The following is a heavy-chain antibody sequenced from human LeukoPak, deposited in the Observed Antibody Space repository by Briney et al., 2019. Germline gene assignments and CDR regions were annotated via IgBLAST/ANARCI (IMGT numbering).Heavy chain of an antibody. J-gene: IGHJ3*02. D-gene: IGHD6-13*01. Sequence: GGSLRLSCAASGFTFSSYAMSWVRQAPGKGLEWVSAISGSGGSTYYADSVKGRFTISRDNSKNTLYLQMNSLRAEDSALYYCARDRSHAFAIWGQGTMVTVSS. CDR3: ARDRSHAFAI. CDR2: ISGSGGST. V-gene: IGHV3-23*01. CDR1: GFTFSSYA.